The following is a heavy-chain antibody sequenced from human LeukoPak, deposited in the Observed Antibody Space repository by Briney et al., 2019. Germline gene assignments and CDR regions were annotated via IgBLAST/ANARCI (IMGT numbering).Heavy chain of an antibody. CDR3: ARGQEMATIESSYFDY. V-gene: IGHV4-34*01. CDR1: GGSFSGYY. D-gene: IGHD5-24*01. J-gene: IGHJ4*02. CDR2: INDSGST. Sequence: PSETLSLTCAVYGGSFSGYYWTWLRQPPGKGLEWIGEINDSGSTSYNPSLKSRVTISVDTSKNQFSLKLSSVTAADTAVYYCARGQEMATIESSYFDYWGQGTLVTVSS.